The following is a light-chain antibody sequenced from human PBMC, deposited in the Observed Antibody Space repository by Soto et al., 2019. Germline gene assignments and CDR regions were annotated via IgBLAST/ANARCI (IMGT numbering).Light chain of an antibody. Sequence: QSVLTQPASVSGSPGQSITISCTGTSSDVGAYDFVSWYQQHPDKAPKLMIYEVSNRPSGVSNRSSGSKSVNTATLTISGPQAEDEADYYCSSYTSSSTRVFGTGTKVTVL. J-gene: IGLJ1*01. V-gene: IGLV2-14*03. CDR3: SSYTSSSTRV. CDR1: SSDVGAYDF. CDR2: EVS.